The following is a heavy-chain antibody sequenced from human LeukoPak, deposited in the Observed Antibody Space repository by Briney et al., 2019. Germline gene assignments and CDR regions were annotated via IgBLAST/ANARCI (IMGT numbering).Heavy chain of an antibody. J-gene: IGHJ3*02. V-gene: IGHV4-61*01. CDR2: IFYSGRT. CDR1: GGSVSSGRYY. D-gene: IGHD1-7*01. Sequence: SETLSLTCTVSGGSVSSGRYYWSWIRQPPGKGLEWIGYIFYSGRTNYNPPLKSRVTISVDTSKNQSYLKLSSVTAADTAVYYCARERTNDGFDIWGQGTMVTVSS. CDR3: ARERTNDGFDI.